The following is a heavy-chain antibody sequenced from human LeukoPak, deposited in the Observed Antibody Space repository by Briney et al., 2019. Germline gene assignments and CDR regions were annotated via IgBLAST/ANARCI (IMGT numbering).Heavy chain of an antibody. CDR3: ARDKATNRRDGYNYFDY. V-gene: IGHV1-69*01. D-gene: IGHD5-24*01. J-gene: IGHJ4*02. CDR1: GGTFSSYA. Sequence: SVKVSCKASGGTFSSYAISWVRQAPGQGLEWMGGIIPIFGTANYAQKFQGRVTITADESTSTAYMEPSSLRSEDTAVYYCARDKATNRRDGYNYFDYWGQGTLVTVSS. CDR2: IIPIFGTA.